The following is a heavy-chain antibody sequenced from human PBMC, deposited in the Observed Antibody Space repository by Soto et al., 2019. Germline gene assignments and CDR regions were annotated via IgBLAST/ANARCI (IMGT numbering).Heavy chain of an antibody. D-gene: IGHD6-13*01. J-gene: IGHJ4*02. CDR2: IYYSGST. CDR1: GGSISSSSYY. CDR3: ARHLYLDSSWSIELDY. V-gene: IGHV4-39*01. Sequence: QLQLQESGPGLVKPSETLSLTCTVSGGSISSSSYYWGWIRQPPGKGLEWIGSIYYSGSTYYNPSLKSRVPISVDTSKNQFSLKLSSVTAADTAVYYCARHLYLDSSWSIELDYWGQGTLVTVSS.